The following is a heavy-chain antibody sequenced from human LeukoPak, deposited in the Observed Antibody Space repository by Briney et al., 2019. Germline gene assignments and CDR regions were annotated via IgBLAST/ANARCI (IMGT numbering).Heavy chain of an antibody. CDR2: INHSGST. D-gene: IGHD3-22*01. V-gene: IGHV4-34*01. J-gene: IGHJ4*02. Sequence: PSETPSLTCAVYGGSFSGYYWSWIRQPPGKGLEWIGEINHSGSTNYNPSLKSRVTISVDTSKNQFSLKLSSVTAADTAVYYCARVHPPVDYDSSGYYFGGVDYWGQGTLVTVSS. CDR3: ARVHPPVDYDSSGYYFGGVDY. CDR1: GGSFSGYY.